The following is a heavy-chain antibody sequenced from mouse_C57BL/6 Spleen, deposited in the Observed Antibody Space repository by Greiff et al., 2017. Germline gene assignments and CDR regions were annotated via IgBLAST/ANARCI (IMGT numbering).Heavy chain of an antibody. CDR1: GFTFSDYG. V-gene: IGHV5-17*01. CDR3: ARRPITTVVAKGYWYFDV. CDR2: ISSGSSTI. D-gene: IGHD1-1*01. J-gene: IGHJ1*03. Sequence: EVMLVESGGGLVKPGGSLKLSCAASGFTFSDYGMHWVRQAPEKGLEWVAYISSGSSTIYYADTVKGRFTISRDNAKNTLFLQMTSLRSEDTAMYYCARRPITTVVAKGYWYFDVWGTGTTVTVSS.